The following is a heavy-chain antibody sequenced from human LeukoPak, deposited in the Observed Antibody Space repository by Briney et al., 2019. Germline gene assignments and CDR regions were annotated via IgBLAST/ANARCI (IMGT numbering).Heavy chain of an antibody. CDR3: ARNPSSFGGRFDP. CDR1: GGSISSSSYY. V-gene: IGHV4-39*07. Sequence: SETLSLTCTVSGGSISSSSYYWGWIRQPPGKGLEWIGSIYYSGSTYYNPSLKSRVTISVDTSKNQFSLKLSSVTAADTAVYYCARNPSSFGGRFDPWGQGTLVTVSS. D-gene: IGHD3-10*01. J-gene: IGHJ5*02. CDR2: IYYSGST.